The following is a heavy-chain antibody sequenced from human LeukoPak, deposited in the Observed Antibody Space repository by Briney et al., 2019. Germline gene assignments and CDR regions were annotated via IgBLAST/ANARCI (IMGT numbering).Heavy chain of an antibody. Sequence: GSLRLSCAASGISVSSRYMSWIRQPPWKGLEWIGYIYYSGSTNYNPSLKSRVTISVDTSKNQFSLKLSSVTAADTAVYYCARESGPLGDAFDIWGQGTMVTVSS. J-gene: IGHJ3*02. CDR2: IYYSGST. CDR3: ARESGPLGDAFDI. D-gene: IGHD1-26*01. V-gene: IGHV4-59*02. CDR1: GISVSSRY.